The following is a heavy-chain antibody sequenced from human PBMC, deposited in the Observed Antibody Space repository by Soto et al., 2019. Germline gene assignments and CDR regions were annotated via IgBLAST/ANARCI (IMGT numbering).Heavy chain of an antibody. CDR2: IYYSGST. CDR3: ARAEVMKYYFDY. D-gene: IGHD3-16*01. V-gene: IGHV4-59*06. Sequence: SETLSLTCTVSGGSISNYYWTWIRQPPGKGLEWIGYIYYSGSTYYNPSLKSRVTISVDTSKNQFSLKLSSVTAADTAVYYCARAEVMKYYFDYWGQGTLVTVSS. CDR1: GGSISNYY. J-gene: IGHJ4*02.